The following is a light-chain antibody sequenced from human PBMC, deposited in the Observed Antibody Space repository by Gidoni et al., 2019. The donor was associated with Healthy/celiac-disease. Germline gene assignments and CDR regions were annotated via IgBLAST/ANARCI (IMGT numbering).Light chain of an antibody. Sequence: DIQMTHSPSSLSASVGDRVTITCRASQSISSYLNWYQQKPGKAPKLLIYAASSLQSGVPSRFSGSGSGTDFTLTISSLQPEDFATYYCQQSYSTPFTVXPXTKVDIK. CDR3: QQSYSTPFT. V-gene: IGKV1-39*01. J-gene: IGKJ3*01. CDR1: QSISSY. CDR2: AAS.